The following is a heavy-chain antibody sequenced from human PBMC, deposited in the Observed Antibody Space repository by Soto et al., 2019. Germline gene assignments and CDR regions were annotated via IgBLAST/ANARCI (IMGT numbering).Heavy chain of an antibody. CDR1: GGSISSGDYY. CDR2: IYYSGST. J-gene: IGHJ6*02. Sequence: SETLSLTCTVSGGSISSGDYYWSWIRQPPGKGLEWIGYIYYSGSTNYNPSLKSRVTISVDTSKNQFSLKLSSVTAADTAVYYCARAGGYGSGSYYSPNYYYYYGMDVWGQGTTVTVSS. D-gene: IGHD3-10*01. V-gene: IGHV4-61*08. CDR3: ARAGGYGSGSYYSPNYYYYYGMDV.